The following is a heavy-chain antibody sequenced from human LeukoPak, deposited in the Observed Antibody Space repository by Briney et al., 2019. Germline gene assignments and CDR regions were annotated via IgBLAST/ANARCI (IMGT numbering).Heavy chain of an antibody. CDR3: ARDRSSSSELTFDY. CDR1: GYTFTGYY. V-gene: IGHV1-2*06. Sequence: ASVKVSCKASGYTFTGYYMHWVRQAPGQGLEWMGRINPNSGGTNYAQKFQGRVTMTRDTSISTAYMELSRLRSDDTAVYYCARDRSSSSELTFDYWGQGTLATVSS. CDR2: INPNSGGT. J-gene: IGHJ4*02. D-gene: IGHD6-6*01.